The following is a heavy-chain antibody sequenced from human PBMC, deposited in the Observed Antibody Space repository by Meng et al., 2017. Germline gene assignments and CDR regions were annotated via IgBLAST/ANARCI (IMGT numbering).Heavy chain of an antibody. CDR1: GGSFSGYY. J-gene: IGHJ4*02. Sequence: QLQLQQWVAGLLKPSGTLSLTCAVYGGSFSGYYWSWIRQPPGKGLERFGEINHSGSTNYYPSLKSRVTISVDKSKNQFSLKLSSVTAADTAVYYCARVLDPVLVEFDYWGQGTLVTVSS. CDR2: INHSGST. V-gene: IGHV4-34*01. D-gene: IGHD3/OR15-3a*01. CDR3: ARVLDPVLVEFDY.